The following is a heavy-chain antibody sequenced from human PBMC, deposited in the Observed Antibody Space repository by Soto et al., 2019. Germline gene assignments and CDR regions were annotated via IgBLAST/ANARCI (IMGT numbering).Heavy chain of an antibody. J-gene: IGHJ4*02. V-gene: IGHV4-39*07. CDR2: IYYSGST. CDR1: GGSISSSSYY. D-gene: IGHD4-17*01. Sequence: PSETLSLTCTVSGGSISSSSYYWGWIRQPPGKGLEWIGSIYYSGSTYYNPSLKSRVTISVDTSKNQFSLKLSSVTAADTAVYYCARSQTTATSYDYWGQGTLVTVSS. CDR3: ARSQTTATSYDY.